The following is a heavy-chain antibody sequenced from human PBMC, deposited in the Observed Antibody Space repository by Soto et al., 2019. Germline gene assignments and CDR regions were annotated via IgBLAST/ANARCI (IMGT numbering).Heavy chain of an antibody. CDR3: ARNPTDSHGMDV. D-gene: IGHD2-15*01. V-gene: IGHV3-33*01. CDR2: IWYDGSNK. CDR1: GFTFSSYG. J-gene: IGHJ6*02. Sequence: PGGSLRLSCAASGFTFSSYGMHWVRQAPGKGLEWVAVIWYDGSNKYYADSVKGRFTISRDNSKNTLYPQMNSLRAEDTAVYYCARNPTDSHGMDVWGQGTTVTVSS.